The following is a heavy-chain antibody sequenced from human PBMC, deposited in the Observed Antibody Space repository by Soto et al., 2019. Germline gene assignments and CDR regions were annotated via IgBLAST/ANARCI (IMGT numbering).Heavy chain of an antibody. V-gene: IGHV4-30-4*01. Sequence: TLSLPCPVSGVSTRNGDYYLRWIRQPPGKGLEWIGYIYYSGSTYYNPSLKSRVTISVDTSKNQFSLKLSSVTAADTAVYYCARDGYSGYRWGQGTLVTVSS. CDR1: GVSTRNGDYY. D-gene: IGHD5-12*01. CDR3: ARDGYSGYR. J-gene: IGHJ4*02. CDR2: IYYSGST.